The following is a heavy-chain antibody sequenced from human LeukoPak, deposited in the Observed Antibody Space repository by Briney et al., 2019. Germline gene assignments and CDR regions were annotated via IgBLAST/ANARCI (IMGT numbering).Heavy chain of an antibody. CDR2: MNHSGST. CDR3: ARVDGDYFGWFDP. Sequence: PSEILSLTCAVYGGSFSGYYWSWIRQPPGKGLEWIGEMNHSGSTNYNPSLKSRVTISVDTSKNQFSLKLSSVTAADTGVYYCARVDGDYFGWFDPWGQGTLVTVSS. J-gene: IGHJ5*02. CDR1: GGSFSGYY. V-gene: IGHV4-34*01. D-gene: IGHD4-17*01.